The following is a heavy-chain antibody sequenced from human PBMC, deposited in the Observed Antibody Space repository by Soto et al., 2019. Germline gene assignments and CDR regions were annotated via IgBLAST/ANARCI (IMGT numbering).Heavy chain of an antibody. V-gene: IGHV4-34*01. CDR1: GGSFSGYY. Sequence: PSETLSLTCAVYGGSFSGYYWSWIRQPPGKGLEWIGEINHSGSTNYNPSLKSRVTISVDTSKNQFSLKLSSVTAADTAVYYCARGRTRSLTLRFGDERWFDPWGQGTLVTVSS. D-gene: IGHD3-10*01. CDR2: INHSGST. J-gene: IGHJ5*02. CDR3: ARGRTRSLTLRFGDERWFDP.